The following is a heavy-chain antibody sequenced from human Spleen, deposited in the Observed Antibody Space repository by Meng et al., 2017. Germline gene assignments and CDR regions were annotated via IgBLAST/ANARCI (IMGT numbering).Heavy chain of an antibody. CDR2: TMRDGSDT. CDR1: GFTISTYW. V-gene: IGHV3-74*01. CDR3: AAAWELLPPGY. D-gene: IGHD1-26*01. Sequence: EVQMVEYGGGLVQPGGSLRLYCEASGFTISTYWLHWVRQTPGKGLVWGSRTMRDGSDTVYPDSVKGRFTMSRDNSKNTLYLQMNSLRAEDTAVYYCAAAWELLPPGYWGQGTLVTVSS. J-gene: IGHJ4*02.